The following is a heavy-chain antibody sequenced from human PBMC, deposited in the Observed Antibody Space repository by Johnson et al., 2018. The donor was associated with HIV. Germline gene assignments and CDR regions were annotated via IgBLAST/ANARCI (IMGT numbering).Heavy chain of an antibody. D-gene: IGHD3-22*01. CDR1: GFTFSSYA. J-gene: IGHJ3*02. V-gene: IGHV3-23*04. CDR2: ISGSGGST. CDR3: AKGMYYYDSSGYYLDAVDI. Sequence: VQLVESGGGLVQPGGSLRLSCAASGFTFSSYAMSWVRQAPGKGLEWVSAISGSGGSTYYADSVKGRFTISRDNSKNTLYLQMNSLRAEDTAVYYCAKGMYYYDSSGYYLDAVDIWGQGTMVTVSS.